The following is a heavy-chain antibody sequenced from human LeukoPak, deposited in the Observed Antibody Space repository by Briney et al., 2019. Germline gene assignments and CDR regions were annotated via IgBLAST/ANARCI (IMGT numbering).Heavy chain of an antibody. CDR3: TSGAMLVS. CDR1: GFTFTNAW. J-gene: IGHJ5*02. Sequence: GGSLRLSCVASGFTFTNAWMSWVRQAPGKGLEWVGRIKRKSDGGTTDYAAPVKGRFTISRDDSKNTLYLQMNSPKTEDTAVYYCTSGAMLVSWGQGTLVTVSS. CDR2: IKRKSDGGTT. V-gene: IGHV3-15*01. D-gene: IGHD3-22*01.